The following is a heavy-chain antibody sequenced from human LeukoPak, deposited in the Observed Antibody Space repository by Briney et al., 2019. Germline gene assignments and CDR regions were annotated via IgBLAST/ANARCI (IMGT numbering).Heavy chain of an antibody. V-gene: IGHV3-7*01. CDR2: IKKDGSEK. D-gene: IGHD5-18*01. CDR1: GFTFSSYW. J-gene: IGHJ4*02. CDR3: ARDLSGVTGYTYGRGIDY. Sequence: PGGSPRLSCAASGFTFSSYWMSWVRQAPGKGLEWVANIKKDGSEKYYVDSVKGRFTISRDNAKTSLYLQMNSLRAEDTAVYYCARDLSGVTGYTYGRGIDYWGQGTLVTVSS.